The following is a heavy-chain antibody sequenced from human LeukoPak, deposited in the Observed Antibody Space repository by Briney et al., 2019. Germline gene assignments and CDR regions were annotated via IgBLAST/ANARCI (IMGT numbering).Heavy chain of an antibody. CDR1: GFTFSSYS. CDR3: ARDRDNYYDRGVAFDI. Sequence: GGSLRLSCAASGFTFSSYSMNWVRQAPGKGLEWVSYISSSSSTIYYADSVKGRFTISRDNAKNSLYLQMNSLRAEDTAVYYCARDRDNYYDRGVAFDIWGQGTMVTVSS. CDR2: ISSSSSTI. V-gene: IGHV3-48*04. D-gene: IGHD3-22*01. J-gene: IGHJ3*02.